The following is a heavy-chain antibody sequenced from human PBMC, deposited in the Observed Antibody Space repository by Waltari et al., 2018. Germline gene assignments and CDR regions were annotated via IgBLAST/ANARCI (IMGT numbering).Heavy chain of an antibody. V-gene: IGHV1-18*01. J-gene: IGHJ4*02. D-gene: IGHD2-8*01. CDR1: GYTFKSYA. CDR2: FSGYKCAT. CDR3: ARVSTNNGPGDLDY. Sequence: VQLVQSETEVRKPGASVMVSCKTYGYTFKSYAVSWVRQAPGKGLEWMGWFSGYKCATIYAQKFQYRLTLTTETSTTTAYMELRNLRSDDTAIFYCARVSTNNGPGDLDYWGQGTLVTVSA.